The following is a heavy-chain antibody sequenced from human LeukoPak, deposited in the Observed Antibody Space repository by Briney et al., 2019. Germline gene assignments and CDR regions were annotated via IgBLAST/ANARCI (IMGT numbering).Heavy chain of an antibody. V-gene: IGHV1-2*02. J-gene: IGHJ4*02. CDR3: ARDSFYGDSRSLHFDS. Sequence: ASVKVSCKASGYTFTGHYMHWVRQAPGQGLEWMGWINPSSGVTNYAQKFQGRVTMTRDTSISTAYMELSRLRSDDTAVYYCARDSFYGDSRSLHFDSWGQGSLVTVSS. CDR2: INPSSGVT. D-gene: IGHD4-17*01. CDR1: GYTFTGHY.